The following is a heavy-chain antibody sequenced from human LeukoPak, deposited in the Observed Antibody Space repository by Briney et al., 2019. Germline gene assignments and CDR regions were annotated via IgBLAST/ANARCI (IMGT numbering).Heavy chain of an antibody. D-gene: IGHD3-9*01. V-gene: IGHV3-23*01. Sequence: GGSLRLSCAASGFTFSSYAMSWVRQAPGKGLEWVSAISGSGGSTYYADSVKGRFTISRDNSKNTLYLQMNSLRAEDTAVYYCARVVEYYDILTGYWDYWGQGTLVTVSS. CDR3: ARVVEYYDILTGYWDY. J-gene: IGHJ4*02. CDR1: GFTFSSYA. CDR2: ISGSGGST.